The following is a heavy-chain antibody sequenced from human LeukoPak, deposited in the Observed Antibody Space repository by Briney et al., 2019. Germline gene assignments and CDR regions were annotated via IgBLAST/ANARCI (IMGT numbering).Heavy chain of an antibody. J-gene: IGHJ4*02. Sequence: GGSLRLSCAASGFTFSDYYMSWIRQAPGKGLEWVSYISSSGSTIYYADSVKGRFTISRDNAKNSLYLQMNSLRAEDTAVYYCAKGDLVPAAPIDYWGQGTLVTVSS. CDR2: ISSSGSTI. CDR1: GFTFSDYY. CDR3: AKGDLVPAAPIDY. D-gene: IGHD2-2*01. V-gene: IGHV3-11*04.